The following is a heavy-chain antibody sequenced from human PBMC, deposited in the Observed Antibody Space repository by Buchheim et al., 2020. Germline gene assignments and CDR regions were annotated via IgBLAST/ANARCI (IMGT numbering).Heavy chain of an antibody. CDR1: GGSISSSSYY. Sequence: QLQLQESGPGLVKPSETLSLTCTVSGGSISSSSYYWGWIRQPPGKGLEWIGSIYYSGSTYYNPSLKSRVTISVDTSQNQFSLKLSSVTAADTAVYYCARDALPKKDIVVVPAAMRNWYYYGMDVWGQGTT. J-gene: IGHJ6*02. CDR2: IYYSGST. CDR3: ARDALPKKDIVVVPAAMRNWYYYGMDV. V-gene: IGHV4-39*07. D-gene: IGHD2-2*01.